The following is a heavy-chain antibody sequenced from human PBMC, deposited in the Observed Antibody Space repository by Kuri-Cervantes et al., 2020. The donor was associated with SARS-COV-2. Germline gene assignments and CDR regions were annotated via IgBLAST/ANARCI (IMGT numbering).Heavy chain of an antibody. J-gene: IGHJ4*02. CDR1: GFTFSSYG. V-gene: IGHV3-30*02. CDR3: AKGIAVAGTGGFDY. CDR2: IRYDGSNK. Sequence: GGSLRLSCAVSGFTFSSYGMHWVRQAPGKGLEWVAFIRYDGSNKYYADSVKGRFTISRDNSKNTLYLQMNSLRAEDTAVYYCAKGIAVAGTGGFDYWGQGTLVTVSS. D-gene: IGHD6-19*01.